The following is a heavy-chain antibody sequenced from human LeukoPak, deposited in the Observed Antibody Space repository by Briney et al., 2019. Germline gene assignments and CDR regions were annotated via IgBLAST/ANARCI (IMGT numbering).Heavy chain of an antibody. V-gene: IGHV4-34*01. D-gene: IGHD3-3*01. CDR2: INHSGST. CDR3: ARPYYDFWSGYSLYYYGMDV. Sequence: SETLSLTCAVYGGSFSGYYWSWIRQPPGEGLEWIGEINHSGSTNYNPSLKSRVTISVDTSKNQFSLKLSSVTAADTAVYYCARPYYDFWSGYSLYYYGMDVWGQGTTVTVSS. J-gene: IGHJ6*02. CDR1: GGSFSGYY.